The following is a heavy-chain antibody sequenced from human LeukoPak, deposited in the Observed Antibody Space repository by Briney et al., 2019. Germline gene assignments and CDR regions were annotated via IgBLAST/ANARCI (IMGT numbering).Heavy chain of an antibody. D-gene: IGHD3-3*01. J-gene: IGHJ6*02. V-gene: IGHV3-23*01. CDR1: GFTFSSYA. Sequence: GGSLRLSCAASGFTFSSYAMSWVRQAPGKGLEWVSGISGSGGSTYYADSVKGRFTISRDNSKNMLYLQMNSLRAEGTAVYYCAKEQNYDFWTGSAYYFYYYAMDVWGQGTTVTVSS. CDR2: ISGSGGST. CDR3: AKEQNYDFWTGSAYYFYYYAMDV.